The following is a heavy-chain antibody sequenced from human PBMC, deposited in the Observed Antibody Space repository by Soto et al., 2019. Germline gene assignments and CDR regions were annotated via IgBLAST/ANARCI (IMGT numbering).Heavy chain of an antibody. Sequence: QVQLVQSGAEVKKPGSSVKVSCKASGGPFSSYAISWVLHAPGQGLEWMGWIIPIFGTANYAQKFQGRVTLTADEATSTACMELGSMRSEDAAVDYCSGVVGDMGYGQYSSYGMDVWGRWTTVSASS. D-gene: IGHD3-16*01. J-gene: IGHJ6*02. CDR3: SGVVGDMGYGQYSSYGMDV. CDR2: IIPIFGTA. V-gene: IGHV1-69*01. CDR1: GGPFSSYA.